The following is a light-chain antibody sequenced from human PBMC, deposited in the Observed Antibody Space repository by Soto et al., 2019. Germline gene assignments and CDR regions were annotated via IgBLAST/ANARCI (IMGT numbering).Light chain of an antibody. CDR2: DVS. V-gene: IGKV1-5*01. CDR1: SSSKW. Sequence: DIQMTQSPSTLAASVGDTVTMTCRSSSKWLAWYQKKPGKAPKLLIYDVSNLERGAPPRFSGSTSGAESTLTITGLQPDDLGTYYCQHTTDFTFGQGTKVDIK. CDR3: QHTTDFT. J-gene: IGKJ2*01.